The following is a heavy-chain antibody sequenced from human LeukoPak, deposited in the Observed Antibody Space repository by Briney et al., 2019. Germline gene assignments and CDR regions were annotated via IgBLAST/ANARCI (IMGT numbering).Heavy chain of an antibody. CDR1: GYTLTELS. Sequence: ASVKVSCKVSGYTLTELSMHWVRQARGKGLEWMGGFDPEDGETIYAQKFQGRVTMTEDTSTDTAYMELSSLRSEDTAVYYCATVGGSSRFEPFDYWGQGTLVTVSS. D-gene: IGHD1-26*01. CDR2: FDPEDGET. J-gene: IGHJ4*02. V-gene: IGHV1-24*01. CDR3: ATVGGSSRFEPFDY.